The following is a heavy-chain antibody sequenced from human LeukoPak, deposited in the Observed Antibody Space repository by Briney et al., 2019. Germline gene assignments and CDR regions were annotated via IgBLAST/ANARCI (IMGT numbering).Heavy chain of an antibody. CDR2: IYYSGST. CDR3: ARISYYDFWSDYYYYYMDF. CDR1: GGSICSSRYY. Sequence: SETLSLTCTVSGGSICSSRYYWRWIRQPPGKGLEWIGSIYYSGSTYYNPSLKSRVTISVDTSKNQFSLKLSSVTAADTAVYYCARISYYDFWSDYYYYYMDFWGKGTTATVSS. D-gene: IGHD3-3*01. V-gene: IGHV4-39*01. J-gene: IGHJ6*03.